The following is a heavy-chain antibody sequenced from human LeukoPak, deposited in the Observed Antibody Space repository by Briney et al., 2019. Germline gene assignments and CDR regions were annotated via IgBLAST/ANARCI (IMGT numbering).Heavy chain of an antibody. Sequence: GGSLRLSCAASGFTFSRYWMHWVRQAPGKGLVWVSRINGDGSSTSYADSVKGRFTISRDNAKNTLYLQMNSLRAEDTAVHYCARGAYGGNFFGYWGQGTLVTVSS. D-gene: IGHD4-23*01. V-gene: IGHV3-74*01. J-gene: IGHJ4*02. CDR2: INGDGSST. CDR1: GFTFSRYW. CDR3: ARGAYGGNFFGY.